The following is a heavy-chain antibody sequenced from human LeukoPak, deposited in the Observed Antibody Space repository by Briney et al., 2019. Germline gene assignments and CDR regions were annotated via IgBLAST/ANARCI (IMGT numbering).Heavy chain of an antibody. CDR1: GGTFSSYA. CDR2: IIPIFGTA. J-gene: IGHJ4*02. Sequence: ASVKVSCKASGGTFSSYAISWVRQAPGQGLEWMGGIIPIFGTANYAQKFQGRVTITTDESTSTAYMDLRSLRSDDTAVYYCARPLYYDSTGYHQYYFDHWGQGTLVTVSS. V-gene: IGHV1-69*05. CDR3: ARPLYYDSTGYHQYYFDH. D-gene: IGHD3-22*01.